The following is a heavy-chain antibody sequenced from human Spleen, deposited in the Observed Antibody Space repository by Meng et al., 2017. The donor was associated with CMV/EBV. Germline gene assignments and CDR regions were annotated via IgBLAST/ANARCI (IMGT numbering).Heavy chain of an antibody. J-gene: IGHJ6*02. CDR3: KAAAGTYNYFGMDV. CDR1: GFTFSSYS. D-gene: IGHD6-13*01. V-gene: IGHV3-49*04. CDR2: IRSNTYGGTT. Sequence: GESLKISCAASGFTFSSYSMNWVRQAPGKGLEWVGFIRSNTYGGTTEYAASVRGRFTMSRDDSKNIAYLQMNSLKTEDTAVYYCKAAAGTYNYFGMDVWGQGTTVTVSS.